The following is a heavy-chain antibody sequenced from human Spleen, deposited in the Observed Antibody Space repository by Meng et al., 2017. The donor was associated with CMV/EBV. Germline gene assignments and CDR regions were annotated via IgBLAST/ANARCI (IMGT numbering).Heavy chain of an antibody. J-gene: IGHJ4*02. CDR3: AKDNSDGTGAPLDY. CDR1: GFTFSNYE. Sequence: GGSLRLSCAASGFTFSNYEMDWVRQAPGKGLVWVSRINRDGSSTSYADSVKGRFTISRDNAKNTLYLQMNSLRAEDTAVYYCAKDNSDGTGAPLDYWGQGTLVTVSS. CDR2: INRDGSST. V-gene: IGHV3-74*01. D-gene: IGHD4-23*01.